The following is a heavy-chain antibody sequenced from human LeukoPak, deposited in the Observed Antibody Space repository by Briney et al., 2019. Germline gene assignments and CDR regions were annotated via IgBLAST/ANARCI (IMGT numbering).Heavy chain of an antibody. J-gene: IGHJ5*02. D-gene: IGHD3/OR15-3a*01. CDR3: ARERGGTA. Sequence: GGSLRLSCAASGFTFNTYGMNWVRQAPGKGLEWLSYISSSSNATYYAGSVRGRFTISRDNAKNSLYLQMNSLRDEDTALYYCARERGGTAWGQGTLVTVSS. CDR2: ISSSSNAT. V-gene: IGHV3-48*02. CDR1: GFTFNTYG.